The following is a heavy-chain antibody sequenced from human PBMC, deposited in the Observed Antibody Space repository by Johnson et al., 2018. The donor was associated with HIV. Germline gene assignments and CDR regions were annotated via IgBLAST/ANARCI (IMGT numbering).Heavy chain of an antibody. Sequence: QMQLVESGGGVVQPGRSLRLSCVASGFTFSSYAMHWVRQAPGKGLEWVAVISYDGSNKYYADSVKGRFTISRDNSKNTLYLQMNSLRAEDTAVYYCARDKANWGPSRDVGAFDIWGQGTMVTVSS. CDR3: ARDKANWGPSRDVGAFDI. CDR1: GFTFSSYA. J-gene: IGHJ3*02. CDR2: ISYDGSNK. D-gene: IGHD7-27*01. V-gene: IGHV3-30-3*01.